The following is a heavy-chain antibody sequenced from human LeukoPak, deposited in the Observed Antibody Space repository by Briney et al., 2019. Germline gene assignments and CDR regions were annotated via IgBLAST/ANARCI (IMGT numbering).Heavy chain of an antibody. V-gene: IGHV1-2*02. CDR2: MNPNSGDT. J-gene: IGHJ6*02. CDR1: GYTLTDCY. CDR3: ARVRRYYYGMDV. Sequence: EASVKVSCKASGYTLTDCYKHWVRQAPGQGLEWMGWMNPNSGDTNSAQSFQGRVTMTRETSISTAYMELSRLRFDDTAVYYCARVRRYYYGMDVWGQGTTVTVSS.